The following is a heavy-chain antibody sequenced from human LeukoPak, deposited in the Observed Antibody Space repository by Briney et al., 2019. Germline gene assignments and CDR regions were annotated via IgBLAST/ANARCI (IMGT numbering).Heavy chain of an antibody. J-gene: IGHJ6*03. CDR3: AKDPMAYYYYYMDV. CDR1: GFTFSSYA. V-gene: IGHV3-23*01. Sequence: PGGSLRLSCAASGFTFSSYAMSWVRQAPGKGLEWVSAISGSGGSTYYADSVKGRFTISRDNSKNTLYLQMNSLGAEDTAVYYCAKDPMAYYYYYMDVWGKGTTVTVSS. D-gene: IGHD3-10*01. CDR2: ISGSGGST.